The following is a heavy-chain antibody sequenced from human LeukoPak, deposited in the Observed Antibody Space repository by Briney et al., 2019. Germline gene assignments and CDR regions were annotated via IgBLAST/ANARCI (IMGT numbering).Heavy chain of an antibody. CDR3: ARDSSMLRGPLVIYYFDF. V-gene: IGHV3-23*01. Sequence: PGGTLRPSCAASGFTFSSYAMSWVRQAPGKGLEWVSAISGSGGSTYYADSVKGRFTISRDNSKNTLYLQMNSLRVEDTAVYYCARDSSMLRGPLVIYYFDFWGQGTLVTVSS. J-gene: IGHJ4*02. D-gene: IGHD3-10*01. CDR1: GFTFSSYA. CDR2: ISGSGGST.